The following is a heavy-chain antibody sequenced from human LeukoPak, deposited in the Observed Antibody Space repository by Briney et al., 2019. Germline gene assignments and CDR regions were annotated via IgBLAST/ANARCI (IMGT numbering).Heavy chain of an antibody. Sequence: GGSLRLSCAASGFTVSSNYMSWVRQAPGKGLEWVSVIYSGGSTYYADSVKGRFTISRDNSKNTLYLQMNSLRAEDTAVYYCAKSRGLRYFDWSDWGQGTLVTASS. CDR1: GFTVSSNY. CDR2: IYSGGST. D-gene: IGHD3-9*01. CDR3: AKSRGLRYFDWSD. J-gene: IGHJ4*02. V-gene: IGHV3-53*01.